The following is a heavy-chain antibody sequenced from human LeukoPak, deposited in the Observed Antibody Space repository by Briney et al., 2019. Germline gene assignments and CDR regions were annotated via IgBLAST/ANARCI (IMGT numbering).Heavy chain of an antibody. CDR2: IKSKTDGGTT. J-gene: IGHJ4*02. CDR3: TRDYDSSGYIPFHY. Sequence: GGSLRLSCAASGFTFSNAWMSWVRQAPGKGLEWGGRIKSKTDGGTTDYAAPVKGRFTISRDDSKNTLYLQMNSLKTEDTAVYYCTRDYDSSGYIPFHYWGQGTLVTVSS. CDR1: GFTFSNAW. D-gene: IGHD3-22*01. V-gene: IGHV3-15*01.